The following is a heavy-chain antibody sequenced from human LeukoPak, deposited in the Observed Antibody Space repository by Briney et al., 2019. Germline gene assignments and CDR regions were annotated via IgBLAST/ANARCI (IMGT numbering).Heavy chain of an antibody. CDR1: GGSISSSSHY. Sequence: SETLSLTCTVSGGSISSSSHYWGWIRQPPGKGLEWIGSIYYSGSTNYNPSLKSRVTISVDTSNNQFSLKLSSVTAADTAVYYCAEGTYGGRIWGQGTMVTVSS. V-gene: IGHV4-39*01. CDR2: IYYSGST. CDR3: AEGTYGGRI. J-gene: IGHJ3*02. D-gene: IGHD4-23*01.